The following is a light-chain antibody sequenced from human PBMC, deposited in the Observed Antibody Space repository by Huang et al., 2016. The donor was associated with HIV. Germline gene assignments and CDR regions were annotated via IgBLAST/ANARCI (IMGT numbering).Light chain of an antibody. Sequence: IVLTQSPCTLSLSPGERATLSCRASQSVSSSFLAWYQQKPGQAPRLLIQSTSSRVPGIPERFRGSGSGTAFTLTINRLESEDFAVYYCQHYGTSSWTFGQGTKIEVK. V-gene: IGKV3-20*01. CDR2: STS. CDR3: QHYGTSSWT. J-gene: IGKJ1*01. CDR1: QSVSSSF.